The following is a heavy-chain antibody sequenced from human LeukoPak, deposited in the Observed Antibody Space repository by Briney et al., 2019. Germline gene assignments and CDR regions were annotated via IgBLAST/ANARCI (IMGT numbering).Heavy chain of an antibody. Sequence: PSETLSLTCTVSGGSSSSSYWSWIRQPPGKGLEWIGYIYYTGSTTYNPSLKSRVTISVDTSKNQFSLKLSSVTAADTAVYYCARTMVRGGYYFDYWGQGTLVTVSS. CDR3: ARTMVRGGYYFDY. V-gene: IGHV4-59*12. CDR1: GGSSSSSY. J-gene: IGHJ4*02. CDR2: IYYTGST. D-gene: IGHD3-10*01.